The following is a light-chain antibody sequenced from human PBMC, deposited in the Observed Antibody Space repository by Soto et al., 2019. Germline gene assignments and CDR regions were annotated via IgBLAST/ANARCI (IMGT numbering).Light chain of an antibody. CDR2: EVS. Sequence: QSALTQPASVSASPGQSITISCTGTSSDVGGYNYVSWYQQHPGKAPKLMIYEVSNRPSGVSNRFSGSKSGNTASLTISGLQAEDEADYYCSSYISSSTLLYVFGTGTKVTVL. J-gene: IGLJ1*01. V-gene: IGLV2-14*01. CDR1: SSDVGGYNY. CDR3: SSYISSSTLLYV.